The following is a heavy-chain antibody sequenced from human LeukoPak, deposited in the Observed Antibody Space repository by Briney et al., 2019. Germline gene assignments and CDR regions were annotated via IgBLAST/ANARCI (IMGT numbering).Heavy chain of an antibody. CDR3: ARGEVEPLGGNWLVHWFDP. V-gene: IGHV1-69*13. Sequence: SVKVSCKASGGTFSSYAISCVRQAPGQGLEWMGGIIPIFGTANYAQKFQGRVTITADESTSTAYMELSSLRSEDTAVYYCARGEVEPLGGNWLVHWFDPWGQGTLVTVSS. D-gene: IGHD6-19*01. J-gene: IGHJ5*02. CDR1: GGTFSSYA. CDR2: IIPIFGTA.